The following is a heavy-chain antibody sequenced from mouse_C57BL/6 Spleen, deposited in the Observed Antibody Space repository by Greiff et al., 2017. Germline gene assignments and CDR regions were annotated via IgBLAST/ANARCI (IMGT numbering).Heavy chain of an antibody. D-gene: IGHD1-1*01. CDR3: ARPITTVVATGYFDV. Sequence: VQLQQSGPELVKPGASVKIPCKASGYTFTDYNMDWVKQSHGKSLEWIGDINPNNGGTIYNQKFKGKATLTVDKSSSTAYMELRSLTSEDTAVYYCARPITTVVATGYFDVWGTGTTVTVSS. CDR2: INPNNGGT. CDR1: GYTFTDYN. J-gene: IGHJ1*03. V-gene: IGHV1-18*01.